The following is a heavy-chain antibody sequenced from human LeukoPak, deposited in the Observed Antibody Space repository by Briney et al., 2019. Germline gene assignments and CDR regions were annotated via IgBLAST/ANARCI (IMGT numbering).Heavy chain of an antibody. CDR3: ARDSYYYDSWAFDI. J-gene: IGHJ3*02. CDR2: ISSSSSTI. D-gene: IGHD3-10*01. Sequence: GGSLRLSCAASGFTFSSYSMNWVRQAPGKGLEWVSYISSSSSTIYYADSVKGRFTISRDNSKNTLYLQMNSLRAEDTAVYYCARDSYYYDSWAFDIWGQGTMVTVSS. V-gene: IGHV3-48*01. CDR1: GFTFSSYS.